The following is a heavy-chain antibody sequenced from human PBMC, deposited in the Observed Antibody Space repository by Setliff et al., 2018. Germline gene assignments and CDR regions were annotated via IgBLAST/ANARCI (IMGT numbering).Heavy chain of an antibody. J-gene: IGHJ4*02. V-gene: IGHV3-15*01. CDR1: GFTFSNAW. CDR2: IKSKTDGGTT. CDR3: TTAPLAAASTC. D-gene: IGHD6-13*01. Sequence: LRLSCAASGFTFSNAWMSWVRQAPGKRLEWVGRIKSKTDGGTTDYAAPVKGRFTISRDDSKNTLYLQMNSLKTEDTAVYYCTTAPLAAASTCWGQGTLVTVSS.